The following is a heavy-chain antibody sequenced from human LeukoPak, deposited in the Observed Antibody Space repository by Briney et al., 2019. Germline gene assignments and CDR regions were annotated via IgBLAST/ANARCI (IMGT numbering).Heavy chain of an antibody. CDR2: IDHRGSS. Sequence: SETLSLTCAVHGESFSAYLWSWIRQVPGKGLEWIGEIDHRGSSNYNPPLKSRATISVDTSKNHFSLSLTSVTAADTAVYYCATRSSTLAAARCFDDWGQGTVVTVSS. J-gene: IGHJ4*03. CDR1: GESFSAYL. D-gene: IGHD6-6*01. CDR3: ATRSSTLAAARCFDD. V-gene: IGHV4-34*01.